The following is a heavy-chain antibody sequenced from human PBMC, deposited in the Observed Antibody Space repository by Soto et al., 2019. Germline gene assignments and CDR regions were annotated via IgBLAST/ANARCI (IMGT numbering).Heavy chain of an antibody. CDR2: ISGSGGST. J-gene: IGHJ4*02. D-gene: IGHD3-22*01. CDR1: GFTVSSNY. CDR3: AIARGYYYDSSGAPFDY. V-gene: IGHV3-23*01. Sequence: GGSLRLSCAASGFTVSSNYMSWVRQAPGKGLEWVSAISGSGGSTYYADSVKGRFTISRDNSKNTLYLQMNSLRAEDTAVYYCAIARGYYYDSSGAPFDYWGQGTLVTVSS.